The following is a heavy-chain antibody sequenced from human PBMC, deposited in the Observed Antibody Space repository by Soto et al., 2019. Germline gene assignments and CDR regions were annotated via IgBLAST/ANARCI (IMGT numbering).Heavy chain of an antibody. Sequence: SETLSLTCTVSGGSISSGGYYWSWIRQHPEKSLERIGYIYYSGSTYYNPSLKSRVTISVDTSKNQFSLKLSSVTAADTAVYYCARGGPLGGYCSSTSCYHHYYYYMDVWGKGTTVTVSS. J-gene: IGHJ6*03. D-gene: IGHD2-2*01. CDR1: GGSISSGGYY. V-gene: IGHV4-31*03. CDR3: ARGGPLGGYCSSTSCYHHYYYYMDV. CDR2: IYYSGST.